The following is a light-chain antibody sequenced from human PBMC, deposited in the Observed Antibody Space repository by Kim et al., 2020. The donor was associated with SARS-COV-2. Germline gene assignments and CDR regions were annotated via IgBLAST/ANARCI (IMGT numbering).Light chain of an antibody. CDR1: MLGAEY. V-gene: IGLV3-1*01. CDR3: QTWDNDDVV. J-gene: IGLJ2*01. Sequence: SYELTQPPSVSVSPGQTASITCSGDMLGAEYVSWYQQKSGQSPVLVIYRDTKRPSGIPERFSGSNSGNTATLTIIGTQAVDEGDFYCQTWDNDDVVFGGGNQLTVL. CDR2: RDT.